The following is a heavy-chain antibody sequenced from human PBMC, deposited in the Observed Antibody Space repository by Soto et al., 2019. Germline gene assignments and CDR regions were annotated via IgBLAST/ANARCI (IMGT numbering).Heavy chain of an antibody. CDR1: GGSISSYY. CDR2: IYYSGST. J-gene: IGHJ6*02. Sequence: QVQLQESGPGLVKPSETLSLTCTVSGGSISSYYWSCIRQPPGKGLEWIGYIYYSGSTNYNPSLKSRVTLSVDTSKNQFSLKLSSVTAADTAVYYCARGVVAPLLYGMDVWGQGTTVTVSS. D-gene: IGHD2-15*01. V-gene: IGHV4-59*08. CDR3: ARGVVAPLLYGMDV.